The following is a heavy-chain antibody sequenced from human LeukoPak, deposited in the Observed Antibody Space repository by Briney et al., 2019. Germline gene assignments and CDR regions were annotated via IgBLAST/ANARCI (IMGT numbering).Heavy chain of an antibody. CDR3: ARDSYYDFWSGYYMYYYYYGMDV. CDR2: IWYDGSNK. Sequence: PGGSLRLSCAASGSTFSSYGMHWVRQAPGKGLEWVAVIWYDGSNKYYADSVKGRFTISRDNSKNTLYLQMNSLRAEDTAVYYCARDSYYDFWSGYYMYYYYYGMDVWGQGTAVTVSS. V-gene: IGHV3-33*01. CDR1: GSTFSSYG. J-gene: IGHJ6*02. D-gene: IGHD3-3*01.